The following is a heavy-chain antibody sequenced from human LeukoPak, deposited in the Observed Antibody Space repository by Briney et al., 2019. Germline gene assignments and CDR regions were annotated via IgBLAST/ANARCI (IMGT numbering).Heavy chain of an antibody. CDR2: IYYSGST. Sequence: SETLSLTCTVSGGSISSYCWSWIRQPPGKGLEWIGYIYYSGSTNYNPSLKSRVTISVDTSKNQFSLKLSSVTAADTAVYYCASYSGSFDYWGQGTLVTVSS. D-gene: IGHD2-21*01. CDR3: ASYSGSFDY. J-gene: IGHJ4*02. CDR1: GGSISSYC. V-gene: IGHV4-59*01.